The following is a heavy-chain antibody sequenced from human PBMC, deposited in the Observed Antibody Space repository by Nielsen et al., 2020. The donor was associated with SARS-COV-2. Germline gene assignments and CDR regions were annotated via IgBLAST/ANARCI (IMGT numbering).Heavy chain of an antibody. CDR3: ARDSSNYYDSSLGWFDP. J-gene: IGHJ5*02. Sequence: ASVKVSCKVSGYTLTELSMHWVRQAPGKGLEWMGGFDPEDGETIYAQKFQGRVTMTRDTSISTAYMELSRLRSDDTAVYYCARDSSNYYDSSLGWFDPWGQGTLVTVSS. D-gene: IGHD3-22*01. V-gene: IGHV1-24*01. CDR2: FDPEDGET. CDR1: GYTLTELS.